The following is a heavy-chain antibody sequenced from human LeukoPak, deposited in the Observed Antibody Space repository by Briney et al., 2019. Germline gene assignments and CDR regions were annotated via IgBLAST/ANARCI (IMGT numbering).Heavy chain of an antibody. Sequence: EASVKVSCKASGYTFTSYGISWVRQAPGQGLEWMGWNSAYNGNTNYAQKLQGRVTMTTDTSTSTAYMELRSLRSDDTAVYYCARDLLFTTYYYYYYMDVWGKGTTVTVSS. CDR2: NSAYNGNT. V-gene: IGHV1-18*01. J-gene: IGHJ6*03. CDR3: ARDLLFTTYYYYYYMDV. CDR1: GYTFTSYG. D-gene: IGHD1-1*01.